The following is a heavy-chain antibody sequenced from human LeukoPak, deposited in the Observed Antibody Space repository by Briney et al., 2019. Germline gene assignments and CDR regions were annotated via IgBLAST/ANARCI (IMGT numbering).Heavy chain of an antibody. J-gene: IGHJ4*02. V-gene: IGHV4-34*01. CDR1: GGSFSGYY. D-gene: IGHD3-22*01. CDR3: ARATLVYYDSSGYYQT. CDR2: INHSGST. Sequence: KPSETLSLTCAVYGGSFSGYYWSWIRQPPGKGLEWIGEINHSGSTNYNPSLKSRVTISVSTSKNQFSLKLSSVTDADTAVYYCARATLVYYDSSGYYQTWGQGTLVTVSS.